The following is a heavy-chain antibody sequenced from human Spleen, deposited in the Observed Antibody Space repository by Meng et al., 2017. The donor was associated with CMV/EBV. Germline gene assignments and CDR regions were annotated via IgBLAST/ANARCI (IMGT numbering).Heavy chain of an antibody. CDR1: GGSVSSGDYY. J-gene: IGHJ6*02. CDR3: ARDLIYYDSSGYYQTTPYGMDV. V-gene: IGHV4-61*08. CDR2: IYYSGST. Sequence: SETLSLTCTVSGGSVSSGDYYWSWVRQPPGQGLEWIGYIYYSGSTYYNPSLKSRVTTAVDTSMNQFSLKLSSVTAADTAVYYCARDLIYYDSSGYYQTTPYGMDVWGQGTTVTVSS. D-gene: IGHD3-22*01.